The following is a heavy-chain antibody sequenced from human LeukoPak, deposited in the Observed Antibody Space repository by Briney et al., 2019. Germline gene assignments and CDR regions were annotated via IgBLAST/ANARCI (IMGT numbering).Heavy chain of an antibody. D-gene: IGHD3-22*01. CDR2: ISAYNGNT. J-gene: IGHJ4*02. Sequence: ASVKVSCKASGYTFTSYGISWVRQAPGQGLEWMGWISAYNGNTNYAQKLQGRVTMTTDTSTSTAYMELRSLRSDDTAVYYCARVGTPMIVVDNQGDYWGQGTLVTVSS. CDR3: ARVGTPMIVVDNQGDY. CDR1: GYTFTSYG. V-gene: IGHV1-18*01.